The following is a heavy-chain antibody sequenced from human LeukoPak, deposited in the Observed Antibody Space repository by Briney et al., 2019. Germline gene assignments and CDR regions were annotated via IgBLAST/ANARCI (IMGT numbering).Heavy chain of an antibody. CDR1: GGSFSGYY. V-gene: IGHV4-34*01. J-gene: IGHJ5*02. CDR2: INHSGST. CDR3: ARNPAAPWRSYNWFDP. D-gene: IGHD2-2*01. Sequence: PSETLSLTCAVYGGSFSGYYWSWIRQPPGKGLEWIGEINHSGSTNYNPSLKSRVTISVDTSKNQFSLKLSSVTAADTAVYYCARNPAAPWRSYNWFDPWGQGTLVTVSP.